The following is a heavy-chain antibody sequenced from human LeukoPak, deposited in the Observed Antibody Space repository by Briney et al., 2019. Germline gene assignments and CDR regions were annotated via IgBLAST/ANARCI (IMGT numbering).Heavy chain of an antibody. CDR1: GGTFSSYA. Sequence: ASVTVTCKASGGTFSSYAISWVRQPPGKGLEWMGGIIPIFGTAYYAQRFQGRVTITADESTSTAYIELSSLRSEDTAVYYCARSSGNQLLFGWYFDLWGRGTLVTVSS. D-gene: IGHD2-2*01. V-gene: IGHV1-69*01. J-gene: IGHJ2*01. CDR3: ARSSGNQLLFGWYFDL. CDR2: IIPIFGTA.